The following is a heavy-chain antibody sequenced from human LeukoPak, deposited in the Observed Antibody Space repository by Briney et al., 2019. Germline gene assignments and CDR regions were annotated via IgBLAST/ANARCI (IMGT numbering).Heavy chain of an antibody. CDR1: GGTFSSYA. D-gene: IGHD2-21*01. V-gene: IGHV1-69*05. CDR2: IIPIFGTA. CDR3: ARDPLAYCGGDCYWGDWYFDY. J-gene: IGHJ4*02. Sequence: GSSVKVSCKASGGTFSSYAISWVRQAPGQGLEWMGGIIPIFGTANYAQKFQGRVTITTDESTSTAYMELSSLRSEDTAVYYCARDPLAYCGGDCYWGDWYFDYWGQGTLVTVSS.